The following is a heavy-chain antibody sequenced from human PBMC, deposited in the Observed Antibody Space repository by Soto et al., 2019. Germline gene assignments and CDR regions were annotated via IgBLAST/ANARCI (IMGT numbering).Heavy chain of an antibody. J-gene: IGHJ4*02. CDR2: ISGSGGRT. Sequence: GGSLRLSCAASGFTFSSYAMSWVRQAPGKGLEWVSAISGSGGRTYYADSVKGRFTISRDNSKNTLYLQMKSLRAEDTAVYYCAKDKGSGKYYFDYWGQGTLVTVSS. V-gene: IGHV3-23*01. CDR3: AKDKGSGKYYFDY. D-gene: IGHD6-19*01. CDR1: GFTFSSYA.